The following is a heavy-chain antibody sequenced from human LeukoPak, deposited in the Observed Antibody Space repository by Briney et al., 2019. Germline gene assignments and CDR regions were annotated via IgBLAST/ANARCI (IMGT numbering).Heavy chain of an antibody. J-gene: IGHJ6*02. V-gene: IGHV3-30-3*01. Sequence: GGSLRLSCAASGFTFNTYALHWVRQAPGKGLEWVAVMSFDGGHIYYADSVKGRFTISRDNSQNMLYLQMNSLRPDDTAVYYCARCSGYGMDVWGQGTTVTVSS. CDR2: MSFDGGHI. CDR3: ARCSGYGMDV. CDR1: GFTFNTYA. D-gene: IGHD3-10*02.